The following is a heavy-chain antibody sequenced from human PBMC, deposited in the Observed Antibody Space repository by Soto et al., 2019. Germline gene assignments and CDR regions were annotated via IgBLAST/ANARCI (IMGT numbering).Heavy chain of an antibody. V-gene: IGHV3-30*18. CDR2: ISGDGHTA. J-gene: IGHJ4*02. CDR3: AKAIYDTGVDDY. CDR1: GFSFKTYG. D-gene: IGHD7-27*01. Sequence: QVQVVESGGGGVQPGRSLRLSCVASGFSFKTYGMHWVRQAPGKGLEWVALISGDGHTAYYADSLKGRFTISRDNSKKMVYLQMNSLRPEDTALYYCAKAIYDTGVDDYWGQGTHVIVSS.